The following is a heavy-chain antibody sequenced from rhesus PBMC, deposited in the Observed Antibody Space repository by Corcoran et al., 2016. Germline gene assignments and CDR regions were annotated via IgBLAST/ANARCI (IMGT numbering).Heavy chain of an antibody. Sequence: QVQLVQSGAEVKKPGASVKVSCKASGYTFTSYYMHWVRQAPGQGLEWKGLNSPTNGYKGTAHNYQGNVPRTTDTSTRTGYLELGSLRSEDTAVYYCTRGSYYSGNFDYWGQGVLVTVSS. CDR2: NSPTNGYK. CDR3: TRGSYYSGNFDY. CDR1: GYTFTSYY. J-gene: IGHJ4*01. D-gene: IGHD3-16*01. V-gene: IGHV1-1*01.